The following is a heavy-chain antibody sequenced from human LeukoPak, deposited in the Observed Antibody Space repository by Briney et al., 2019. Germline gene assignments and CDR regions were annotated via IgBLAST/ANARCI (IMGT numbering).Heavy chain of an antibody. J-gene: IGHJ4*02. CDR2: IYYSGST. CDR1: GGSISSYY. V-gene: IGHV4-59*12. Sequence: SETLSLTCTVSGGSISSYYWSWIRQPPGKGLEWIGYIYYSGSTNYNPSLKSRVTISVDTSKNQFSLKLSSVTAADTAVYYCASLTRDYYDSSGYYHYFDYWGQGTLVTVSS. D-gene: IGHD3-22*01. CDR3: ASLTRDYYDSSGYYHYFDY.